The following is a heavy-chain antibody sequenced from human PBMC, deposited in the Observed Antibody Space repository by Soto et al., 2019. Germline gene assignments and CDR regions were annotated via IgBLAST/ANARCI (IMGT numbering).Heavy chain of an antibody. CDR1: GGSISSSSYY. V-gene: IGHV4-39*01. D-gene: IGHD3-22*01. CDR2: IYYSGST. CDR3: ARHFSGTQGIVVAKRPTGMDV. Sequence: SETLSLTCTVSGGSISSSSYYWGWIRQPPGKGLEWIGSIYYSGSTYYNPSLKSRVTISVDTSKNQFSLKLSSVTAADTAVYYCARHFSGTQGIVVAKRPTGMDVWGQGTTVTVSS. J-gene: IGHJ6*02.